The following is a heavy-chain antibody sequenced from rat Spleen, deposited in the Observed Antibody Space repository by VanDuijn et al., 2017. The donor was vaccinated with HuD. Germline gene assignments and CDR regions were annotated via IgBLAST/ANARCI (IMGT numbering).Heavy chain of an antibody. V-gene: IGHV5-27*01. J-gene: IGHJ3*01. CDR3: TRGTTWFAY. D-gene: IGHD1-5*01. CDR2: ISTGGRST. CDR1: GFTFSNYY. Sequence: EVQLVESGGGLVQPGRSLKLSCAASGFTFSNYYMAWVRQAPTKGLEWVAFISTGGRSTYYRDSVKGRFTISRDNAKSTLYLQMDSLRSEDTATYYCTRGTTWFAYWGQGTLVTVSS.